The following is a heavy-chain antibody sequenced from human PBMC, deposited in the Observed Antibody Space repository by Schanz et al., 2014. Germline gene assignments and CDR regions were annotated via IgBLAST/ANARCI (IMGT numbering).Heavy chain of an antibody. J-gene: IGHJ4*02. D-gene: IGHD6-13*01. CDR3: AKEKEEVAADGSVFDY. V-gene: IGHV3-30*18. CDR1: GFNFSSYG. CDR2: ISDDGSNH. Sequence: QVQLVESGGGVVQPGRSLRLSCAASGFNFSSYGMHWVRQAPGKGLEWVAVISDDGSNHYYPDSVKGRFTISRDNSKNTVNLQMNSLRAEDTAVYYCAKEKEEVAADGSVFDYWGQGTLVTVSS.